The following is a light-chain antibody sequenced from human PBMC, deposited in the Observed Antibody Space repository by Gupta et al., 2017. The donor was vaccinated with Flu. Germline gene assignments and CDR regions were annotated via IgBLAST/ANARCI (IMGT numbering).Light chain of an antibody. CDR2: DVS. J-gene: IGLJ3*02. Sequence: GTCSDVSDYNSVSWYHQHPGNAPNLMIYDVSTLASGVPDRFSGSKSGNTASLTVSGLQAEYDADYSGCSYAGTDWVFGGGTKLTVL. V-gene: IGLV2-11*01. CDR1: CSDVSDYNS. CDR3: CSYAGTDWV.